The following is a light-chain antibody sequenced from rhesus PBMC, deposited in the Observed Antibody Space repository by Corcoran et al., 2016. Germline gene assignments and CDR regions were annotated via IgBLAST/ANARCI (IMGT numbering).Light chain of an antibody. V-gene: IGKV1-37*01. CDR2: YAS. Sequence: DIQMTQSPSSLSASVGDRVTITCRASQGISSYLAWYQQKPGKAPKPLIYYASNLESGFPSRFSGSGFGTEFTLPINSLQPEDFATYYCQQYNSDPYSFGQGTKVEIK. J-gene: IGKJ2*01. CDR1: QGISSY. CDR3: QQYNSDPYS.